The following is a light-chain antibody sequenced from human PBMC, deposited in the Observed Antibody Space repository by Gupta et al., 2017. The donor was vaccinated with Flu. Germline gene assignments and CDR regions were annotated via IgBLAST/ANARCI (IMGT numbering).Light chain of an antibody. CDR3: QQYGRT. J-gene: IGKJ4*01. CDR1: QSVSSRY. V-gene: IGKV3-20*01. Sequence: EIVLTQSPGTLSLSPGERATLSCRASQSVSSRYLAWYQQKPGQAPRLLIYGASSRATGIPDRVSGSGSGTDSTLTISRLEPEDFAVYYCQQYGRTFGGGTKVEIK. CDR2: GAS.